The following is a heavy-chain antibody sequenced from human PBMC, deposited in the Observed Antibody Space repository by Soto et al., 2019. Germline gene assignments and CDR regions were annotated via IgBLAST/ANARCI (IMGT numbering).Heavy chain of an antibody. Sequence: GESLKISCKGSGYSFTSYWIGWVRQMPGKGLEWMGIIYPGDSDTRYSPSFQGQVTISADKSISTAYLQRSSLKASDTAMYYCASAYYYDSSGYYYYFDYWGQGTLVTVSS. V-gene: IGHV5-51*01. D-gene: IGHD3-22*01. CDR1: GYSFTSYW. CDR3: ASAYYYDSSGYYYYFDY. J-gene: IGHJ4*02. CDR2: IYPGDSDT.